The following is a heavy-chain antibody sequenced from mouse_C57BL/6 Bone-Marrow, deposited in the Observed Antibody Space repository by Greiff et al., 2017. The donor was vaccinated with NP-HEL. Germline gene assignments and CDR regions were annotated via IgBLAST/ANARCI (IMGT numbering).Heavy chain of an antibody. J-gene: IGHJ4*01. Sequence: VQVVESGPELVKPGASVKISCKASGYAFSSSWMNWVKQRPGKGLEWIGRIYPGDGDTNYNGKFKGKATLTADKSSSTAYMQLSSLTSEDSAVYFCARSAYYSNYGGYAMDYWGQGTSVTVSS. CDR1: GYAFSSSW. CDR2: IYPGDGDT. CDR3: ARSAYYSNYGGYAMDY. V-gene: IGHV1-82*01. D-gene: IGHD2-5*01.